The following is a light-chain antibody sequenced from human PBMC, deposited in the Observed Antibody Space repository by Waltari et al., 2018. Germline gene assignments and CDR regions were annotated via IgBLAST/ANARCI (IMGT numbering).Light chain of an antibody. CDR2: KET. J-gene: IGLJ2*01. CDR1: ALPKLY. CDR3: QSADTDFANHVL. V-gene: IGLV3-25*03. Sequence: SYDLTQPPSVSVSPGQTARITCSGNALPKLYSYWYQQKPGQAPLLLIYKETPGASGIPGRFSGSTSGTTVTLTISGVQAEDAADYYCQSADTDFANHVLFGGGTQLTVL.